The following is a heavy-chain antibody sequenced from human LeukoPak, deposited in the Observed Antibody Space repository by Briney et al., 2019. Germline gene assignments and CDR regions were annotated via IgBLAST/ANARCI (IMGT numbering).Heavy chain of an antibody. D-gene: IGHD3-16*01. CDR1: GFTFSSYW. CDR3: ARNPRLIWDLYFDY. J-gene: IGHJ4*02. V-gene: IGHV3-7*01. Sequence: GGSLRLSCAASGFTFSSYWMSWVRQAPGKGLEWVANIKQDGSEKYYVDSVKGRFTISRDNAKNSLYLQMNSLRAEDTAVYYCARNPRLIWDLYFDYWGQGTLVTVSS. CDR2: IKQDGSEK.